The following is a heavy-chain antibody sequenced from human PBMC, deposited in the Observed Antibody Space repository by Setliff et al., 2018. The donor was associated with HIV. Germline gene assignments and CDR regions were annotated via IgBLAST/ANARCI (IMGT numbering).Heavy chain of an antibody. V-gene: IGHV3-48*04. J-gene: IGHJ6*02. CDR1: GFTFSSYT. CDR2: ISYTGST. D-gene: IGHD4-4*01. CDR3: ARDDSNYRQHGMDV. Sequence: GGSLRLSCAASGFTFSSYTMNWVRQAPGKGLEWIGTISYTGSTYYDPSLKSRVTISRDNAKNSLYLQMNSLRAEDTAVYYCARDDSNYRQHGMDVWGQGTTVTVSS.